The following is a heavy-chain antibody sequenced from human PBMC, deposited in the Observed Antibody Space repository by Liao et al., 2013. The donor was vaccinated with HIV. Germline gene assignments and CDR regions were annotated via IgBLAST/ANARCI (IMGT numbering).Heavy chain of an antibody. CDR2: IYYSGST. CDR3: AREAVAGKGTIDY. CDR1: GGSISSGDYY. J-gene: IGHJ4*02. V-gene: IGHV4-30-4*08. Sequence: QLQLQESGPGLVKPSQTLSLTCTVSGGSISSGDYYWSWIRQPPGKGLEWIGNIYYSGSTDYNPSLKSRVTISVDTSKNHFSLKLSSVTAADTAVYYCAREAVAGKGTIDYWGQGTLVTVSS. D-gene: IGHD6-19*01.